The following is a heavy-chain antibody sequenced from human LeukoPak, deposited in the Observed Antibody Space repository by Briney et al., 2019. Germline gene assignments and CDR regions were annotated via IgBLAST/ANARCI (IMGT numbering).Heavy chain of an antibody. Sequence: SETLSLTCAVYGGSFSGYYWSWIRQPPGKGLEWIGEINHSGSTNYNPSLKGRVTISVDTSKNQFSLKLSSVTAADTAVYYCARSATVHEVGAGYYFDYWGQGTLVTVSS. CDR2: INHSGST. CDR3: ARSATVHEVGAGYYFDY. V-gene: IGHV4-34*01. J-gene: IGHJ4*02. CDR1: GGSFSGYY. D-gene: IGHD4-17*01.